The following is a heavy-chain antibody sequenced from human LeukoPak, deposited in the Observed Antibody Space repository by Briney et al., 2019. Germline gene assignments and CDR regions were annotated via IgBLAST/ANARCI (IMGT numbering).Heavy chain of an antibody. V-gene: IGHV4-59*12. CDR3: ARLPRYGGYDHFDY. CDR2: IYYRGTT. Sequence: SETLSLTCTVSGDSIDSYYWSWIRQPPGKGLEWLGYIYYRGTTSYNPFLKNRVTISVDTSKNQFSLKLNSVTAADTAVYYCARLPRYGGYDHFDYWGQGILVIVSS. D-gene: IGHD5-12*01. J-gene: IGHJ4*02. CDR1: GDSIDSYY.